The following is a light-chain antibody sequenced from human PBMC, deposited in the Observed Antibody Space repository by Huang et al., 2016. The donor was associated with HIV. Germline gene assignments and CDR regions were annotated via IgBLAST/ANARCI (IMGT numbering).Light chain of an antibody. CDR1: QSISSY. V-gene: IGKV1-39*01. CDR3: QQTYATPYT. Sequence: QMTQSPPSLSASVGDRVTITCRASQSISSYLNWYQQKPGNAPKLLIYSVSTLDRDVSSRFSGSGVETDFTLTISSLRPEDFATYYCQQTYATPYTFGQGTHL. J-gene: IGKJ2*01. CDR2: SVS.